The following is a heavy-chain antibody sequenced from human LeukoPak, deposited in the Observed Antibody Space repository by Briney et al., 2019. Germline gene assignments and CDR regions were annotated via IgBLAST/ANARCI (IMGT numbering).Heavy chain of an antibody. D-gene: IGHD6-19*01. CDR1: GYTFTSYD. J-gene: IGHJ3*02. Sequence: ASVKVSCKASGYTFTSYDINWVRQATGQGLEWMGWISAYNGNTNYAQKLQGRVTMTTDTSTSTAYMELRSLRSGDTAVYYCARRSEDAFDIWGQGTMVTVSS. V-gene: IGHV1-18*01. CDR2: ISAYNGNT. CDR3: ARRSEDAFDI.